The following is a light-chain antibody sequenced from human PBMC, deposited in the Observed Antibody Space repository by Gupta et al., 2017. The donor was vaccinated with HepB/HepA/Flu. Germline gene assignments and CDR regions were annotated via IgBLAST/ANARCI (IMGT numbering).Light chain of an antibody. CDR3: QQYNKWPPWT. J-gene: IGKJ1*01. CDR2: GAS. CDR1: QSVSSN. V-gene: IGKV3-15*01. Sequence: EIVMTQSPATLSVSPGERATLSCRASQSVSSNLAWYQQKPGQAPRLLIYGASTRYTGIPARFSGSGSGKEFTLTISSRQSEDFAVYYCQQYNKWPPWTFGQGTKVEIK.